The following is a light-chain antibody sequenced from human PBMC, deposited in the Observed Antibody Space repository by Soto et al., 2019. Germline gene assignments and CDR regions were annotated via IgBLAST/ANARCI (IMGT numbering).Light chain of an antibody. Sequence: EIVLTQSPGTLSLSPGERATLSCRASQSVSSSYLAWYQQKPGQAPRLLIYGASSRATGILDRFSGSGSGTVFTLTMSRVEAEDLVVYYCLQYGSSPWTFGRGTNLEL. CDR2: GAS. V-gene: IGKV3-20*01. J-gene: IGKJ1*01. CDR1: QSVSSSY. CDR3: LQYGSSPWT.